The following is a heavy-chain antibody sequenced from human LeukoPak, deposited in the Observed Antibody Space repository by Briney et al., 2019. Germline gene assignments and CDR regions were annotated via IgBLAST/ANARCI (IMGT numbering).Heavy chain of an antibody. Sequence: SETLSLTCTVSGGFITSRSYYWGWIRQPPGRGLEWIGTIYYSGSTYYNPSLESRVSILVDTSKNQFSLKLTSVTAADTAVYYCARETVADHTFDVWGQGTIVTVSS. CDR1: GGFITSRSYY. V-gene: IGHV4-39*07. CDR3: ARETVADHTFDV. J-gene: IGHJ3*01. CDR2: IYYSGST. D-gene: IGHD4-23*01.